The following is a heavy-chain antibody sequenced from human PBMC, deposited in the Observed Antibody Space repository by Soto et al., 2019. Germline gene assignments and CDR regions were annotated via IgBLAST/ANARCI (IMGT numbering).Heavy chain of an antibody. D-gene: IGHD3-10*01. J-gene: IGHJ4*02. CDR2: INHSGST. Sequence: SETLSLTCTVSGGSISSSSYYWSWIRQPPGKGLEWIGEINHSGSTNYNPSLKSRVTISVDTSKNQFSLKLSSVTAADTAVYYCARGGPLYGSGSYYHLDYWGQGTLVTVSS. CDR1: GGSISSSSYY. CDR3: ARGGPLYGSGSYYHLDY. V-gene: IGHV4-39*07.